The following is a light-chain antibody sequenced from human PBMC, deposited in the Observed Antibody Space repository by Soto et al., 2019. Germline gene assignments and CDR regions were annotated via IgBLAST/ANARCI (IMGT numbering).Light chain of an antibody. CDR3: SSYTTTYTLV. CDR1: NSDIGAYNS. J-gene: IGLJ3*02. CDR2: DVS. Sequence: QFALTQPASVSESPGQSITISCTGTNSDIGAYNSVSWYQQHPGKAPKLLIYDVSNRPSGISTRFSGSKSGNTASLTISGLQAEDEADYYCSSYTTTYTLVFGGGTKLTVL. V-gene: IGLV2-14*03.